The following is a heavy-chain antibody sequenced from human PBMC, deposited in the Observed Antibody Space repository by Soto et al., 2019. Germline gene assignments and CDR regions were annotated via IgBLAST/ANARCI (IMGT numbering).Heavy chain of an antibody. D-gene: IGHD3-22*01. CDR3: VRYDSSGYYVIDY. CDR1: GGSISSGGYY. CDR2: IYYSGST. Sequence: SETLSLTCTVSGGSISSGGYYWSWIRQHPGKGLEWIGYIYYSGSTYYNPSLKSRVTISVDTSKNQFSLKLSSVTAADTAVYYCVRYDSSGYYVIDYWGQGTLVTVSS. J-gene: IGHJ4*02. V-gene: IGHV4-31*03.